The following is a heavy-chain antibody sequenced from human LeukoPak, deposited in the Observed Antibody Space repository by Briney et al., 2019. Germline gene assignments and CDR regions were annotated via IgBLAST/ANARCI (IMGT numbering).Heavy chain of an antibody. J-gene: IGHJ4*02. CDR2: ISSSGGTI. CDR3: ASGICGEDGCFDY. CDR1: GFTFSRYE. D-gene: IGHD2-21*01. Sequence: PGGSLRLSCAASGFTFSRYEMNWVRQAPGKGLEWVSYISSSGGTIYYADSVKGRFTISRDNAKNSLYLQMNSLSAEDTAVYYLASGICGEDGCFDYWGQGTLVTVSS. V-gene: IGHV3-48*03.